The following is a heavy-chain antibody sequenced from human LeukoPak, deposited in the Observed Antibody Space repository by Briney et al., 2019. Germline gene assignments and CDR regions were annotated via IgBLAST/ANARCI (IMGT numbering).Heavy chain of an antibody. CDR3: GGWGYCSSTSFLVGGY. CDR1: GFTFSSYW. CDR2: IKQDGSEK. V-gene: IGHV3-7*01. D-gene: IGHD2-2*01. J-gene: IGHJ4*02. Sequence: PGGSLRLSCAASGFTFSSYWMSWVRQAPGKGLEWVANIKQDGSEKYYVDSVKGRFTISRDNAKNSLYLQMNSLRAEDTAVYYCGGWGYCSSTSFLVGGYWGQGTLVTVSS.